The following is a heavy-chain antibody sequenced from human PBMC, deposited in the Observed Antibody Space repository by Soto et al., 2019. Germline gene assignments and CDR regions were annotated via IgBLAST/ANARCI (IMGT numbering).Heavy chain of an antibody. CDR1: GFTFSSYA. CDR2: ISGSGGST. D-gene: IGHD3-3*01. Sequence: GGSLRLSCADSGFTFSSYAMSWVRQAPGKGLEWVSSISGSGGSTYYADSVKGRFTISRDNSKNTLYLQMNSLRAEDTAVYYCAKGLTIFGTDYYGMDVWGQGTTVTVSS. J-gene: IGHJ6*02. V-gene: IGHV3-23*01. CDR3: AKGLTIFGTDYYGMDV.